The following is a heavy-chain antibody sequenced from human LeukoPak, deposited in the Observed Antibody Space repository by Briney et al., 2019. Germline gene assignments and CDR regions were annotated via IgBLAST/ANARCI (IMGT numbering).Heavy chain of an antibody. J-gene: IGHJ3*02. CDR2: ISYNGVST. Sequence: QSGGSLRLSCAASGFTFSSYAMYWVRQAPGKGLEYVSAISYNGVSTYHANSVKGRFTISRDNSKNTLYLQMNSLRAEDTAVYYCARDSLREGGSGSYWFAFDIWGQGTMVTVSS. CDR3: ARDSLREGGSGSYWFAFDI. V-gene: IGHV3-64*01. D-gene: IGHD3-10*01. CDR1: GFTFSSYA.